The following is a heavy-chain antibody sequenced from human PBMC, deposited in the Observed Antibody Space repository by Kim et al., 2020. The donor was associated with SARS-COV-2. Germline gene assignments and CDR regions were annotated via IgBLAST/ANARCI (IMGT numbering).Heavy chain of an antibody. V-gene: IGHV5-10-1*01. D-gene: IGHD3-10*01. CDR3: ARLPYFGELSGAFDV. Sequence: GESLKISCEGSGYSFTTYWIDWVRQVPGKGLEWMGRIDPTNSYSTYSPSFQGHVTISTNKTSNTAFLQWSSLKASDSAMYYCARLPYFGELSGAFDVWGQGTMVTVSS. J-gene: IGHJ3*01. CDR1: GYSFTTYW. CDR2: IDPTNSYS.